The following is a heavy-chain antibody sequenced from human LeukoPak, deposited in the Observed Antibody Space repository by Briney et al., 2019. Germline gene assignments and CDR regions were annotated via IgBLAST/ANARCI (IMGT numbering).Heavy chain of an antibody. D-gene: IGHD5-18*01. CDR3: ARTTEGGYTYDYFYYYYMDV. CDR2: IHYSGST. V-gene: IGHV4-59*01. CDR1: GVSISGYY. J-gene: IGHJ6*03. Sequence: SETLSLTCTVSGVSISGYYWSWIRQPPGKGLEWIGYIHYSGSTNYNPSLKSRVTISVDTSKNQFSLKLSSVTAADTAVYYCARTTEGGYTYDYFYYYYMDVWGKGTTVTISS.